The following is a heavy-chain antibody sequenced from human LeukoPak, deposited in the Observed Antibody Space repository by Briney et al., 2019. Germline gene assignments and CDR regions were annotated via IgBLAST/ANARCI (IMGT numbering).Heavy chain of an antibody. CDR3: TRDHVSLITMIVVASGWLDP. CDR1: GYTFASYG. J-gene: IGHJ5*02. CDR2: ISAYNGNT. Sequence: SVRVSFKASGYTFASYGISWVRQAPGQGREWMGRISAYNGNTNYAQKLQGRVTMTTDTSTSTAYMELRSLRSDDTAVYYCTRDHVSLITMIVVASGWLDPWGQGTLVTVSS. D-gene: IGHD3-22*01. V-gene: IGHV1-18*01.